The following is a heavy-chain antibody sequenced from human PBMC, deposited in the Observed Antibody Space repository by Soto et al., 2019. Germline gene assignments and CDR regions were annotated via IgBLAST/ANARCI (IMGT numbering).Heavy chain of an antibody. CDR1: GFTFSSYS. Sequence: GGSLRLSCAASGFTFSSYSMNWVRQAPGKGLEWVSSISSSSSYIYYADSVKGRFTISRDNAKNSLYLQMNSLRAEDTAVYYCAREYQLLQGTRFDPWGQGTLVTVSS. V-gene: IGHV3-21*01. J-gene: IGHJ5*02. CDR3: AREYQLLQGTRFDP. CDR2: ISSSSSYI. D-gene: IGHD2-2*01.